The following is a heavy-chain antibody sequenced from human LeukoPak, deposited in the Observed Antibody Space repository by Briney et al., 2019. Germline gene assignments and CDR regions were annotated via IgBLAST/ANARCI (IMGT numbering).Heavy chain of an antibody. CDR3: AKGYWLRFYFDA. J-gene: IGHJ4*02. V-gene: IGHV3-23*01. D-gene: IGHD5-12*01. CDR1: GFAFSSFA. Sequence: GGSLRLSCAASGFAFSSFAMTWVRQAPGKGLEWVSAISGPGVTTYYTDSVRGRFTITRDNSGTTLYLEMNSLRVEDTAVYYCAKGYWLRFYFDAWGQGTLVTVSS. CDR2: ISGPGVTT.